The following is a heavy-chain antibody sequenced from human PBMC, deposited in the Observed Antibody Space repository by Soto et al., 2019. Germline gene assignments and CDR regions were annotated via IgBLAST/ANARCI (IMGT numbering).Heavy chain of an antibody. D-gene: IGHD3-10*01. J-gene: IGHJ4*02. V-gene: IGHV3-30*18. Sequence: GGSLRLSCAASGFTFSSYGMHWVRQAPGKGLEWVALISYDGSDKNYADCVKGRFTISRDNSKNTLYLQMDSLRPEDTAAYYCAKDFNRIWSNYLEYWGQGTLVTVSS. CDR2: ISYDGSDK. CDR1: GFTFSSYG. CDR3: AKDFNRIWSNYLEY.